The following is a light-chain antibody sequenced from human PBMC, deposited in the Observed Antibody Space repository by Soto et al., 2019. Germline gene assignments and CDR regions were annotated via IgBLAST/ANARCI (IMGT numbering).Light chain of an antibody. CDR1: SSDVGGYNF. CDR2: DVT. V-gene: IGLV2-11*01. J-gene: IGLJ1*01. CDR3: CSYAGSNTYV. Sequence: QSALTQPRSVSVSPGQSVTISCTGTSSDVGGYNFVSWYQQHPGKAPKLMIYDVTKRPSGVPDRFSGSKSGNTASLTISGLQAEDEADYYCCSYAGSNTYVFGTGTKVTVL.